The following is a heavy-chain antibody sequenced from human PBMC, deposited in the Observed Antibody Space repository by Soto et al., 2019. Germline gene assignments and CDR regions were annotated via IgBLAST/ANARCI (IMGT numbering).Heavy chain of an antibody. Sequence: PGGSLRLSCAVSGFTFSNYAMTWVRQAPGKGLEWVSTISGSGGGTDYTDSVKGRFTISRDNSKNTLYLQMNSLRVEDTAVYYWAKGKASNDYWGQGTMVTVPQ. CDR3: AKGKASNDY. CDR2: ISGSGGGT. CDR1: GFTFSNYA. J-gene: IGHJ4*02. D-gene: IGHD4-4*01. V-gene: IGHV3-23*01.